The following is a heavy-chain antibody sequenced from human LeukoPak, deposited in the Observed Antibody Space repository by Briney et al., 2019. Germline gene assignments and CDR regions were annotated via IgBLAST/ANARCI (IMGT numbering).Heavy chain of an antibody. Sequence: SETLSLTCTVSGYSISSGYYWGWIRQPPGKGLEWIGSIHYSARIYYNPSLKSRLTISPDTSKNQFSLKLTSVTAADTAVYYCTREVRSAWASFDPWRQGTLVIVSS. D-gene: IGHD1-26*01. J-gene: IGHJ5*02. CDR1: GYSISSGYY. CDR2: IHYSARI. CDR3: TREVRSAWASFDP. V-gene: IGHV4-38-2*02.